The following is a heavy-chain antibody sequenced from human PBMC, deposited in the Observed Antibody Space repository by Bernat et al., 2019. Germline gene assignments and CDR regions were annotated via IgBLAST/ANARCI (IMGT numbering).Heavy chain of an antibody. CDR2: ISYDGSNK. CDR3: AKDQWEPGSGYYPAWHHFDY. V-gene: IGHV3-30*18. D-gene: IGHD3-22*01. J-gene: IGHJ4*02. CDR1: GFTLSSYD. Sequence: QVQLVESGGGVVRPGRSLRLSCVASGFTLSSYDMHWVRQAPGKGLEWVAVISYDGSNKYYADSVKGRFTISRDNSTNTLYLQMNSLGGEDTAVYYCAKDQWEPGSGYYPAWHHFDYWGQGTLVTVSS.